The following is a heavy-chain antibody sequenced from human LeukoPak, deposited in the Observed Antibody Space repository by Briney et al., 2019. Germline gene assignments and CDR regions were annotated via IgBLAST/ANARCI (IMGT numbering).Heavy chain of an antibody. CDR3: ARDRTAIGGIDY. Sequence: SETLSLTCTVSGGSISSSNFYWGWIRQPPGKGLEWIGSIYYSGSTYYNPSLKSRVSISVDTSKNQFSLKLRYVTAADTAVYYCARDRTAIGGIDYWGQGTLVTVSS. CDR1: GGSISSSNFY. J-gene: IGHJ4*02. CDR2: IYYSGST. D-gene: IGHD2-21*01. V-gene: IGHV4-39*07.